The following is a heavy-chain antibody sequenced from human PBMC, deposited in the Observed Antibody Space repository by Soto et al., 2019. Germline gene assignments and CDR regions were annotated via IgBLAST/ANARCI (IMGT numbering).Heavy chain of an antibody. D-gene: IGHD3-10*01. CDR2: INHSGST. V-gene: IGHV4-34*01. CDR1: GGSFSGYY. CDR3: ARGHAGYYGSGSYYKWAYPFDY. Sequence: SETLSLTCAVYGGSFSGYYWSWIRQPPGKGLEWIGEINHSGSTNYNPSLKSRVTISVDTSKNQFSLKLSSVTAADTAVYYCARGHAGYYGSGSYYKWAYPFDYWGQGTLVTVYS. J-gene: IGHJ4*02.